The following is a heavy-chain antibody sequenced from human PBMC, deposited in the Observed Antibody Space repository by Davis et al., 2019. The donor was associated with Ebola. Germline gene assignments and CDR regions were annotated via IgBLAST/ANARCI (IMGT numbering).Heavy chain of an antibody. CDR2: VNPYSGGT. Sequence: ASVKVSCKASGYTFSGYYINWVRQAPGQGLEWMGRVNPYSGGTNYAQKFQARVTMTRDTSISTAYMELSRLRSDDTAVYYCAFRYGSDAFDIWGQGTMVTVSS. J-gene: IGHJ3*02. V-gene: IGHV1-2*06. CDR3: AFRYGSDAFDI. CDR1: GYTFSGYY. D-gene: IGHD2-15*01.